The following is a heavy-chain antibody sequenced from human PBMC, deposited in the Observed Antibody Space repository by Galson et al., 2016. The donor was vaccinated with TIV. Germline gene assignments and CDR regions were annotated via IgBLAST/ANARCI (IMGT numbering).Heavy chain of an antibody. Sequence: SVKVSCKASGYTLTRYYIHWLRQAPGQGLEWMGIINPSDGGATYAPKFQGRVTMTRDTATATVYMELSRLRSEDTAIYYCARRCYFDFWGQGTLVTVSS. CDR1: GYTLTRYY. CDR2: INPSDGGA. V-gene: IGHV1-46*01. CDR3: ARRCYFDF. J-gene: IGHJ4*02.